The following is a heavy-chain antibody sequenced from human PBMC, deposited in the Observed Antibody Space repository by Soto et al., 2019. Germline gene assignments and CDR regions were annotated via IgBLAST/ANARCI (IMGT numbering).Heavy chain of an antibody. CDR1: GDSVSSNSAA. Sequence: KQSQTLSLTCAISGDSVSSNSAAWNWIRQSPSRGLEWLGRTYYRSKWYNDYAVSVKSRITINPDTSKNQFSLQLNSVTPEDTSVYYCAREVYGLDIVVVVAAFDYVGQGTLVTVSS. CDR3: AREVYGLDIVVVVAAFDY. V-gene: IGHV6-1*01. D-gene: IGHD2-15*01. CDR2: TYYRSKWYN. J-gene: IGHJ4*02.